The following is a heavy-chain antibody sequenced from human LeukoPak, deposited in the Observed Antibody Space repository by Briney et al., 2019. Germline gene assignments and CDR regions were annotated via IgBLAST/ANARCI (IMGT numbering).Heavy chain of an antibody. CDR2: IIPILGTA. Sequence: SVKVSCKASGGTFSSYAISWVRQAPGQGLERMGGIIPILGTANYAQKFQGRVTITADESTSTAYMELSSLRSEDTAVYYCARGWLRFLEWLLDYWGQGTLVTVSS. J-gene: IGHJ4*02. CDR3: ARGWLRFLEWLLDY. D-gene: IGHD3-3*01. V-gene: IGHV1-69*01. CDR1: GGTFSSYA.